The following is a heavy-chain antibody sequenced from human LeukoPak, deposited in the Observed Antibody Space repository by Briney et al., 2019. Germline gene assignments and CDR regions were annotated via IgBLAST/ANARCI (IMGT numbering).Heavy chain of an antibody. CDR3: ARDHRNSPLGAFDI. CDR2: ISAYNGNT. Sequence: ASVKVSCKASGGTFSSYAISWVRQAPGQGLEWMGWISAYNGNTNYAQRLQGRVTMTTDTSTSTAYMELRSLRSDDTAVYYCARDHRNSPLGAFDIWGQGTMVTVSS. J-gene: IGHJ3*02. V-gene: IGHV1-18*01. D-gene: IGHD2/OR15-2a*01. CDR1: GGTFSSYA.